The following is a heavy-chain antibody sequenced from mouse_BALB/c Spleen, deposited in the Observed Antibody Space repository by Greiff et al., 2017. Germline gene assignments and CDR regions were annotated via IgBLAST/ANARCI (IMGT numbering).Heavy chain of an antibody. D-gene: IGHD3-3*01. Sequence: VQLQQSGAELVRPGVSVKISCKGSGYTFTDYAMHWVKQSHAKSLEWIGVISTYYGDDSYNQKFKGKATMTVDKASSTAYMELARLTSEDSAIYYSARSRLGYFDYWGQGTTLTVSS. J-gene: IGHJ2*01. CDR3: ARSRLGYFDY. CDR2: ISTYYGDD. V-gene: IGHV1S137*01. CDR1: GYTFTDYA.